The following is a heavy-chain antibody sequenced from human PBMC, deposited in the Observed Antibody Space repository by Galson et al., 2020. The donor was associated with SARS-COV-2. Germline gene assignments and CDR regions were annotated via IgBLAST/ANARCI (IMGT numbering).Heavy chain of an antibody. J-gene: IGHJ6*02. V-gene: IGHV3-30*04. Sequence: GESLKIYCAASGFTFSTYAMYWVRQAPGKGLEWVAVVSHDGSDKYYADSVKGRFTISRDKSKNTLSLQMHSLSVEDTAVYYCARMAGYCGSTSCFNNYYYGMDVWGQGTTFTVSS. CDR1: GFTFSTYA. CDR3: ARMAGYCGSTSCFNNYYYGMDV. D-gene: IGHD2-2*01. CDR2: VSHDGSDK.